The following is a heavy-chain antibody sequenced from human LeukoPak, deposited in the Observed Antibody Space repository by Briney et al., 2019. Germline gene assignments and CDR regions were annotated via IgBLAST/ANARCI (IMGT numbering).Heavy chain of an antibody. Sequence: GASVKVSCKASGGTFSSYAISWVRQAPGQGLEWMGRIIPILGIANYAQKFQGRVTITADKSTSTAYMELSSLTSEDTAVYYCVDGCSSTSCNYYYGMDVWGQGTTVTVSS. CDR2: IIPILGIA. D-gene: IGHD2-2*01. J-gene: IGHJ6*02. CDR1: GGTFSSYA. V-gene: IGHV1-69*04. CDR3: VDGCSSTSCNYYYGMDV.